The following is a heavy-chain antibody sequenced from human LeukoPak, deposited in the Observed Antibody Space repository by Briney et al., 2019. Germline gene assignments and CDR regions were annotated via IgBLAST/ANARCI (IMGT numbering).Heavy chain of an antibody. D-gene: IGHD3-10*01. CDR2: INHNGST. V-gene: IGHV4-34*01. CDR1: GGSFSDYY. J-gene: IGHJ5*02. CDR3: ARYSGESNCFDP. Sequence: SETLSLTCAVYGGSFSDYYWTWIRQPPDKGLEWIGEINHNGSTNYNPSLKSRVTISVDMSKNQFSLKLSSVTAADTAEYYCARYSGESNCFDPWGQGTLVTVSS.